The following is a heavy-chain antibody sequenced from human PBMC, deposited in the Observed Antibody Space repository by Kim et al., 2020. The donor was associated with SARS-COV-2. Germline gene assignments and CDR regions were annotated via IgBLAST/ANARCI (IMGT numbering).Heavy chain of an antibody. Sequence: SETLSLTCTVSGGSFSRSNSRWGWIRQLPGKGLVWIGSVDYSGSTFYNPSRKSRVTISVDTSENQLSLKLTSVTAADTAVYYCARLEVTGIGGWGWFDP. J-gene: IGHJ5*02. CDR1: GGSFSRSNSR. D-gene: IGHD1-1*01. V-gene: IGHV4-39*01. CDR2: VDYSGST. CDR3: ARLEVTGIGGWGWFDP.